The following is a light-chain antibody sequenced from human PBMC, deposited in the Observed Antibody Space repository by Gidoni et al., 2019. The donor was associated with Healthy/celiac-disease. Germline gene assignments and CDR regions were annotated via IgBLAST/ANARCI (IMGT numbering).Light chain of an antibody. Sequence: QSVLTPPPSVSGAPGQRLTISCTGSSSNIGAGYDVPWYQQLPGTAPKLLIYGNTNRPSGVPDRFSGSKSGTSASLAITGLQAEDEADYYCQSYDSSLSAWVFGGGTKLTVL. CDR1: SSNIGAGYD. CDR3: QSYDSSLSAWV. J-gene: IGLJ3*02. CDR2: GNT. V-gene: IGLV1-40*01.